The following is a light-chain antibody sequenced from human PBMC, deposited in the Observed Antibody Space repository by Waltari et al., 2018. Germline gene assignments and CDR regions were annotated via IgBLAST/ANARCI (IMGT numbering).Light chain of an antibody. CDR1: SSDVGGFNY. CDR2: DVS. J-gene: IGLJ1*01. V-gene: IGLV2-11*01. Sequence: QSALTPPRSVSGYPVQSVTISCTRTSSDVGGFNYVSWYQQHPGNAPKLMMYDVSKRPSGVPDRFSGSKSGNTASLTISGLQAEDEADYYCCSYAGSPYVFGTGTKVTVL. CDR3: CSYAGSPYV.